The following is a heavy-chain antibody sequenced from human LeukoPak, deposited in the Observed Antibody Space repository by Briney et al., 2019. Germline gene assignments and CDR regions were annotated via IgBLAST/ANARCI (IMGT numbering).Heavy chain of an antibody. Sequence: GGSLRLSCAASGFTFSSHGMSWVRQGPGKGLEWVSGISGSGGDTYYADSVKGRFTISRDNSKNTLVLQMNTLRVEDTALYYCAKLHGDFLPAHYWGQGTLVTVSS. D-gene: IGHD4-17*01. V-gene: IGHV3-23*01. J-gene: IGHJ4*02. CDR2: ISGSGGDT. CDR1: GFTFSSHG. CDR3: AKLHGDFLPAHY.